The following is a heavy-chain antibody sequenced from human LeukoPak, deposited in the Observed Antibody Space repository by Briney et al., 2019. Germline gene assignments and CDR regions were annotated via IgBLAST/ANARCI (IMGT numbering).Heavy chain of an antibody. Sequence: GGSLRLSCAASGFNLTNYAMHWVRQAPGKGPEWVSGFSGSDGSAYYADSVKGRFTISRDNSKNTLYLQMNSLRADDTAIYYCAKPLYNSGWYGGGDSWGQGTLVIVSS. J-gene: IGHJ5*02. V-gene: IGHV3-23*01. D-gene: IGHD6-19*01. CDR1: GFNLTNYA. CDR2: FSGSDGSA. CDR3: AKPLYNSGWYGGGDS.